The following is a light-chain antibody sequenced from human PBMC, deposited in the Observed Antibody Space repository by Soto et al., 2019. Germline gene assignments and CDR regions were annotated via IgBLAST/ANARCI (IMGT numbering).Light chain of an antibody. Sequence: QSALTQPASVSGSPGQSITISCTGTSSDVGGYNYVSWYQQHPGKAPKLMIYEVSNRPSGVSNRFSGSKSGNTASLTISGLRAEDEADYFCSAYGSSSTLYVFGAGTKLTVL. CDR1: SSDVGGYNY. CDR2: EVS. V-gene: IGLV2-14*01. J-gene: IGLJ1*01. CDR3: SAYGSSSTLYV.